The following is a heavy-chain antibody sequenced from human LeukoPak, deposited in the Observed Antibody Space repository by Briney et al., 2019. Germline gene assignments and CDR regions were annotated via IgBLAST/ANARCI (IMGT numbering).Heavy chain of an antibody. J-gene: IGHJ4*02. CDR1: GGTFSSYA. Sequence: ASVKVSCKASGGTFSSYAISWVRQAPGQGLEWMGGIIPIFGTANYAQKFQGRVTITADESTSTAYMELSSLRSDDTAVYYCARQAPPYDSSGYFDYWGQGTLVTVSS. CDR2: IIPIFGTA. CDR3: ARQAPPYDSSGYFDY. D-gene: IGHD3-22*01. V-gene: IGHV1-69*13.